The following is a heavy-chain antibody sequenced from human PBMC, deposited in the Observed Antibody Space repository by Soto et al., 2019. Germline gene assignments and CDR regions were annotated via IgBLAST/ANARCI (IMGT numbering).Heavy chain of an antibody. CDR2: ISYDGSNK. D-gene: IGHD3-22*01. V-gene: IGHV3-30*03. Sequence: PGGSLRLSCAASGFTFRTYGMHWVRQAPGKGLEWVAVISYDGSNKYYADSVKGRFTISRDNSKNTLYLQMNSLRAEDTAVYYCARYYYDSSGYDGMDVWGQGTTVTVSS. CDR1: GFTFRTYG. J-gene: IGHJ6*02. CDR3: ARYYYDSSGYDGMDV.